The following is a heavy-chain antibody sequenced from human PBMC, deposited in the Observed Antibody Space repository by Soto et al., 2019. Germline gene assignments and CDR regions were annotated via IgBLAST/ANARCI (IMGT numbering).Heavy chain of an antibody. J-gene: IGHJ4*02. D-gene: IGHD6-6*01. CDR3: AKGGWYTSSSRSDC. V-gene: IGHV3-30*18. CDR2: MSYDGRNE. Sequence: QVQLVESGGGVVQPGTSLRLSCSASGFTLSGVDMHWVRQAPGKGLGWVAVMSYDGRNEYYADSVKGRFNVSRDSSKSTLNLQMNSMRTEDAAVYYCAKGGWYTSSSRSDCWGQGTLVTVSS. CDR1: GFTLSGVD.